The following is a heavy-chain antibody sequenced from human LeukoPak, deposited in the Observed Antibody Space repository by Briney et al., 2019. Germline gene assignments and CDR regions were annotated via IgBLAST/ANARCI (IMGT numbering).Heavy chain of an antibody. D-gene: IGHD3-9*01. V-gene: IGHV1-2*02. J-gene: IGHJ5*02. CDR3: ARDSRPILTGRPTNNWFDP. CDR1: GYTFTGYY. CDR2: INPNSGGT. Sequence: GASVKVSCKASGYTFTGYYMHWVRQAPGQGLEWMGWINPNSGGTNYAQKFQGRVTMTRDTSISTAYMELSRLRSDDTAVYYCARDSRPILTGRPTNNWFDPWGQGTLVTVSS.